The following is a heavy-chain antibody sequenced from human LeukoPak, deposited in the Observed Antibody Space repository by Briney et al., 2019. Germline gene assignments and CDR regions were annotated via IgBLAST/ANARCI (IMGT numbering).Heavy chain of an antibody. CDR1: GLTFSSYW. Sequence: GGSLRLSCAASGLTFSSYWMHWVRQAPGKGLVWVSRINTDGSSTSYADSVKGRFTISRDNAKNTLYLQMNSLRAEDTAVYYCARPRTDSSGWIYFQHWGQGTLVTVSS. J-gene: IGHJ1*01. D-gene: IGHD6-19*01. CDR3: ARPRTDSSGWIYFQH. CDR2: INTDGSST. V-gene: IGHV3-74*01.